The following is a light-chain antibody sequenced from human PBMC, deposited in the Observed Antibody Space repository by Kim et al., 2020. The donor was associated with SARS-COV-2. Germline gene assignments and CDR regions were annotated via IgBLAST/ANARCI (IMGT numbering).Light chain of an antibody. J-gene: IGKJ2*01. CDR3: QEYGSSRT. CDR1: QSIRTNY. CDR2: GAS. Sequence: EIVLTQSPGTLSLSPGERAGLSCRASQSIRTNYLAWYQQKPGQAPRLLIYGASSRATGIPDRFSGGGSGTDFTLTITRLEPEDFAVYYCQEYGSSRTFGQGTKLEI. V-gene: IGKV3-20*01.